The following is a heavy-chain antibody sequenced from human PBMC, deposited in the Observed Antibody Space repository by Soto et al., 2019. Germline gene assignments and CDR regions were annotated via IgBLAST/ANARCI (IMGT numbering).Heavy chain of an antibody. CDR2: INPNGGSP. V-gene: IGHV1-46*01. D-gene: IGHD3-9*01. Sequence: QVQLVQSGAEVKKPGASVKVSCKASGYTFSSYYIHWVRQAPGQGLAWMGIINPNGGSPNYAQNFQGRLTVTRDTSTATVYMDLSALTSDDTAMYYCARGLGLGDCWGQGTLVTVSS. CDR1: GYTFSSYY. CDR3: ARGLGLGDC. J-gene: IGHJ4*02.